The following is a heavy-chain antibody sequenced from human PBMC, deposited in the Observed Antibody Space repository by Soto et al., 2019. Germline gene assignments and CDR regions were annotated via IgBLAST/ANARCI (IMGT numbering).Heavy chain of an antibody. CDR3: AGQPTAGSYYDLGSYYHYYAMDV. V-gene: IGHV4-59*08. Sequence: SETLSLTCTVSGGSISSYYWSWIRQPPGKGLEWIGYVHDSWGSHYNPSLKSRVTISLDTSKNQFSLKLSSVTAADTAVYYCAGQPTAGSYYDLGSYYHYYAMDVWGQGIMVTVAS. CDR2: VHDSWGS. D-gene: IGHD3-10*01. CDR1: GGSISSYY. J-gene: IGHJ6*02.